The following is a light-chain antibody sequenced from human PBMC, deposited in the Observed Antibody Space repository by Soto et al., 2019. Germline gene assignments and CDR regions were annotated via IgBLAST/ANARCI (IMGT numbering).Light chain of an antibody. CDR2: RTS. J-gene: IGKJ1*01. CDR3: QQYDTSPRT. Sequence: EILLTQSPASLSVSPGESATLSCRASQTISSSYLAWYQQKPGQAPRLLIYRTSNRATGIPDRFNGSGSGTDFTLTISGLEPEDFAVYCCQQYDTSPRTFGQGTKV. V-gene: IGKV3-20*01. CDR1: QTISSSY.